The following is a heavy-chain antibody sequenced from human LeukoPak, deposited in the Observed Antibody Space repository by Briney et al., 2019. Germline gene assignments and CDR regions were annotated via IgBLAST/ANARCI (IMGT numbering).Heavy chain of an antibody. V-gene: IGHV1-2*06. CDR2: INPNTGGT. CDR1: GYTFTGYY. CDR3: AKVPPSITAAGNWLGP. D-gene: IGHD6-13*01. J-gene: IGHJ5*02. Sequence: GASVKVSCKASGYTFTGYYIHWVRQAPGQGLEWTGRINPNTGGTDYAQKFQGRVTMTRDTSITTAYMELSRLTSDDTAIYYCAKVPPSITAAGNWLGPWGQGALVTVSS.